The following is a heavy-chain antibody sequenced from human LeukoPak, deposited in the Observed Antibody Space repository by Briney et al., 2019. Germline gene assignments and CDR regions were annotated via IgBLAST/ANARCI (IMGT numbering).Heavy chain of an antibody. CDR3: AKGGAAAGSRTWWFDP. J-gene: IGHJ5*02. D-gene: IGHD6-13*01. CDR2: INPSVGST. Sequence: ASVKVSCKASGYVFIIYYMHWVRQAPGQGLEWMGIINPSVGSTSYAQKFQGRVTMTRDTSTSTVYMELSSLRSEGTAVYYCAKGGAAAGSRTWWFDPWGQGTLVTVSS. V-gene: IGHV1-46*01. CDR1: GYVFIIYY.